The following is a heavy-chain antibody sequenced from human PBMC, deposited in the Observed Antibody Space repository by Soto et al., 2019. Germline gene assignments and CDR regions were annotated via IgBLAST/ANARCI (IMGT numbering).Heavy chain of an antibody. CDR1: GFTFSNYG. D-gene: IGHD1-26*01. CDR3: ARGGVKWGIVGPNVS. CDR2: IWYDGSNK. Sequence: QVQLVESGGGVVQPGRSLRLSCAASGFTFSNYGMHWVRQAPGKGLEWAAVIWYDGSNKYYADSVKGRFTISRDNSKNTMYLQMNSLRAEDTAVYYCARGGVKWGIVGPNVSWGQGTMVTVSS. V-gene: IGHV3-33*01. J-gene: IGHJ5*02.